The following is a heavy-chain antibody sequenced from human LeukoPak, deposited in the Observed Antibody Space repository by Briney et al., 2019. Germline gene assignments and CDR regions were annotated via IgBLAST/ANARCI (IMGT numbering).Heavy chain of an antibody. J-gene: IGHJ6*01. CDR2: ISYDGSNK. CDR3: AKDPSGDCFGSSCMDV. D-gene: IGHD5-18*01. Sequence: GGSLRLSCAASGFTFSSYGMHWVRQAPRKGLECVLVISYDGSNKYYAASVKGRFTISRDNSKNTLYLQMKSRRHVNTAVYICAKDPSGDCFGSSCMDVWREGTTVTVSS. CDR1: GFTFSSYG. V-gene: IGHV3-30*18.